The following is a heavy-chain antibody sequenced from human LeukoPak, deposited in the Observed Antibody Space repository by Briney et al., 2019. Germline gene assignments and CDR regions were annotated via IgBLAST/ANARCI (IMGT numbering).Heavy chain of an antibody. CDR1: GFTFSSYS. CDR2: ISSSSSYI. V-gene: IGHV3-21*01. CDR3: ARRVGATINWFDP. J-gene: IGHJ5*02. D-gene: IGHD1-26*01. Sequence: PGGSLRLSCAASGFTFSSYSMNWVRQAPGRGLEWVSSISSSSSYIYYADSVKGRFTISRHNAKNSLYLQMNSLRAEDTAVYYCARRVGATINWFDPWGQGTLVTVSS.